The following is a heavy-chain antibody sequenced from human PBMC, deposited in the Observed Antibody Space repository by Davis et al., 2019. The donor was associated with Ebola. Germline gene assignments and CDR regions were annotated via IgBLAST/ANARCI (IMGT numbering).Heavy chain of an antibody. J-gene: IGHJ4*02. V-gene: IGHV4-59*01. CDR2: IYHSGHS. Sequence: SETLSLTCTVSGGSISSYYWSWIQQPPGKGLEWIGYIYHSGHSGSNPSLKSRVTISVDTSKNQFSLKLSSVTAADTAVYYCARAQFLTTSDYWGQGTLVTVSS. D-gene: IGHD1-1*01. CDR3: ARAQFLTTSDY. CDR1: GGSISSYY.